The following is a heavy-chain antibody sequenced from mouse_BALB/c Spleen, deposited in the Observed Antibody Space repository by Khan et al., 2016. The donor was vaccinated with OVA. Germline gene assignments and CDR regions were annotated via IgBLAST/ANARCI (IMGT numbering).Heavy chain of an antibody. Sequence: EVQLQESGPGLVKPSQSLSLTCTVTGYSFTSGYGWNWIRQFPGNQLEWMAYISDSGSTNYNQYIKRRTSITRDTSKNQFFLQMNTVTTEDTATYYCARASRFEYWGQGTTLTVSA. J-gene: IGHJ2*01. CDR1: GYSFTSGYG. V-gene: IGHV3-2*02. D-gene: IGHD3-3*01. CDR3: ARASRFEY. CDR2: ISDSGST.